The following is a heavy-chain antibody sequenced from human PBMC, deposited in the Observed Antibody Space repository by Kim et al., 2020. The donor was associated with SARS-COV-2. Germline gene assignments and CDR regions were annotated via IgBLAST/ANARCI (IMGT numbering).Heavy chain of an antibody. J-gene: IGHJ5*02. CDR3: ARDGVPIVGDSTVVYNWFDP. V-gene: IGHV3-30-3*01. CDR2: ISYDGSNK. D-gene: IGHD1-26*01. Sequence: GGSLRLSCAASGFTFSSYAMHWVRQAPGKGLEWVAVISYDGSNKYYADSVKGRFTISRDNSKNTLYLQMNSLRAEDTAVYYCARDGVPIVGDSTVVYNWFDPWGQGTLVTVSS. CDR1: GFTFSSYA.